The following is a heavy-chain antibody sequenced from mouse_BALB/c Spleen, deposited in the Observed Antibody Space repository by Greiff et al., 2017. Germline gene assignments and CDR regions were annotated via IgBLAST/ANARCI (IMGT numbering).Heavy chain of an antibody. J-gene: IGHJ2*01. V-gene: IGHV8-11*01. CDR1: GFSLSTYGIG. CDR2: IWWNDNK. CDR3: ARIAGNYVLDY. Sequence: QVTLKVCGPGILQPSQTLSLTCSFSGFSLSTYGIGVGWIRQPSGKGLEWLAHIWWNDNKYYNTALKSRLTISKDTSNNQVFLKIASVDTADTATYYCARIAGNYVLDYWGQGTTLAVSS. D-gene: IGHD2-1*01.